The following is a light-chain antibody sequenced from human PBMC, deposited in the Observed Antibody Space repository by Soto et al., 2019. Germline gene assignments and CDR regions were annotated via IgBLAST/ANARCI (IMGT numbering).Light chain of an antibody. CDR2: HAS. J-gene: IGKJ1*01. Sequence: EIVLTQSPGTLSLSPGERATLSCRASQSLTNNYLAWYQQKRGQAPRLLIYHASNRATGIPDRFSGSGSGKDFTLTVSRLEPEDFAVYYCQQYSSPVRTFGQGNKVEVK. V-gene: IGKV3-20*01. CDR1: QSLTNNY. CDR3: QQYSSPVRT.